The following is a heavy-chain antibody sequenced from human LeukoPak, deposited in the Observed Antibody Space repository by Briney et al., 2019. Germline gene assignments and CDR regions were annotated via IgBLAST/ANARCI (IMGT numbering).Heavy chain of an antibody. CDR2: IIPIFSTA. CDR1: GGTFSSYA. D-gene: IGHD1-26*01. Sequence: GASVKVSCKASGGTFSSYAISWVRQAPGQGLERMGGIIPIFSTANYAQKFQGRVTITTDESTSTAYMELRSLRSEDTAVYYCARGWEGDYYYYYMDVWGKGTTVTVSS. CDR3: ARGWEGDYYYYYMDV. J-gene: IGHJ6*03. V-gene: IGHV1-69*05.